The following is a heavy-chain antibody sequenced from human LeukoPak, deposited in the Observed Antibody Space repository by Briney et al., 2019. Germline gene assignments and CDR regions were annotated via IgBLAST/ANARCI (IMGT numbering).Heavy chain of an antibody. CDR2: MNPNNGKT. CDR3: ATDLGSSSSIDY. V-gene: IGHV1-8*01. J-gene: IGHJ4*02. CDR1: GYSFTNYD. Sequence: ASVKVSCKASGYSFTNYDINWVRQAPGQGLEWMGWMNPNNGKTGHAQKFQGRVTMTANTAIITAYMELRSLRSEDTAAYYCATDLGSSSSIDYWGQGTLVTVSS. D-gene: IGHD6-6*01.